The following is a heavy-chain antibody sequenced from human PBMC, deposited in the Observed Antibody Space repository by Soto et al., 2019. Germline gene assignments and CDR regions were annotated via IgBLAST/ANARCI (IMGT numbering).Heavy chain of an antibody. CDR1: GFTFDDYA. J-gene: IGHJ6*02. CDR2: INSDGTIS. CDR3: ARLSGDHSAFFSYGMDA. Sequence: GGSLRLSCAASGFTFDDYAMHWVRQAPGKGLEWLSGINSDGTISSYADSVKGRFTISRDNARNTLSLQMNSLRADDTAVYYCARLSGDHSAFFSYGMDAWGQGTTVTVSS. V-gene: IGHV3-74*01. D-gene: IGHD2-21*01.